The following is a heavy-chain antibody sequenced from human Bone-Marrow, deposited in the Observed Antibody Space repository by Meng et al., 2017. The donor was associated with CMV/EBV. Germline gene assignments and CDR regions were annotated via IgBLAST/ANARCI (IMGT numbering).Heavy chain of an antibody. CDR1: GYIFTTYY. V-gene: IGHV1-46*01. Sequence: ASVKVSCKASGYIFTTYYMHWVRQAPGQGLEWMGIINPSAGSTRYAPNFQGRVSMTSGTSTSTAYLELSSLISEDTAVYYCARPRYCSGTSCEDTFDIWGQGTMVTVSS. CDR2: INPSAGST. D-gene: IGHD2-2*01. J-gene: IGHJ3*02. CDR3: ARPRYCSGTSCEDTFDI.